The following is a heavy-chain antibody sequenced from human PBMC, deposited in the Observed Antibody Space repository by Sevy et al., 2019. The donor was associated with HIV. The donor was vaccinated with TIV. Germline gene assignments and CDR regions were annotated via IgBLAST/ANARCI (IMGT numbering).Heavy chain of an antibody. J-gene: IGHJ6*02. CDR1: GYRLIEVS. CDR2: LDPEDGET. CDR3: AADRGEDYCSGNSCQRHYYYGLDV. D-gene: IGHD2-15*01. V-gene: IGHV1-24*01. Sequence: ASVKVSCKVSGYRLIEVSMHWVRQAPGKGLEWMGHLDPEDGETIYAQIFQGRVTMTEDTSTDTAYMEVSSLRSEDTAVYYCAADRGEDYCSGNSCQRHYYYGLDVLGQGTTVTVSS.